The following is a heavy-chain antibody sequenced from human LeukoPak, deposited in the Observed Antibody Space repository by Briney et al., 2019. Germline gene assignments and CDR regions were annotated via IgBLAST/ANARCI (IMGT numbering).Heavy chain of an antibody. Sequence: SETLSLTCAVYGGSFSGYYWSWIRQPPEKGLEWIGEINHSGSTNYNPSLKSRVTISVDTSKNQFSLKLSSVTAADTAVYYFARGHDSSGYRIDYWGQGTLVTASS. V-gene: IGHV4-34*01. CDR2: INHSGST. CDR3: ARGHDSSGYRIDY. D-gene: IGHD3-22*01. CDR1: GGSFSGYY. J-gene: IGHJ4*02.